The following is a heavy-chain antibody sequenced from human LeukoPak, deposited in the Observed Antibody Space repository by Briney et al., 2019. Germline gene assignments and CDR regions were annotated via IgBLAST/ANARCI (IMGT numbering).Heavy chain of an antibody. CDR1: RFSFSDYD. Sequence: GGSLRISCSASRFSFSDYDMNWVRQAPGKGLDRVPAISGRSSHIYYGESVKGRFTISRDNAKNSLYLQMDRLGVEDTAVYYCGRAVPPLRTSSAGDLWGQGTLVIVSS. CDR3: GRAVPPLRTSSAGDL. V-gene: IGHV3-21*01. D-gene: IGHD3-16*01. CDR2: ISGRSSHI. J-gene: IGHJ1*01.